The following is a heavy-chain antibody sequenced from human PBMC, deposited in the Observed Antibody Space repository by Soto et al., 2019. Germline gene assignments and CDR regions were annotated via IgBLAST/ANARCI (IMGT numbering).Heavy chain of an antibody. CDR3: ARGPRTFDY. CDR1: GGSFSGYY. CDR2: INHSGST. V-gene: IGHV4-34*01. Sequence: SETLSLTCAVYGGSFSGYYWSWIRQPPGKGLEWIGEINHSGSTNYNPSLKSRVTVSVDTSKNQFSLKLSSVTAADTAVYYCARGPRTFDYWGQGTLVTVSS. J-gene: IGHJ4*02.